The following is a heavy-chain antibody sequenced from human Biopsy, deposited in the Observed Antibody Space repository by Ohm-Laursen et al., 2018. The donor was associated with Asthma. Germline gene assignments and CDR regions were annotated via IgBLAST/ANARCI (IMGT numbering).Heavy chain of an antibody. CDR3: ARAGDSDLVGGLDV. CDR1: GFAVSRDH. J-gene: IGHJ6*02. CDR2: IYSGGTS. D-gene: IGHD2-21*01. V-gene: IGHV3-53*05. Sequence: LRLSCAASGFAVSRDHMFWVRQAPGKGLQRVSVIYSGGTSHTADSVRGRFTISRDYSTNTLYLQMHSLRADDTAVYYCARAGDSDLVGGLDVWGHGTTVIVS.